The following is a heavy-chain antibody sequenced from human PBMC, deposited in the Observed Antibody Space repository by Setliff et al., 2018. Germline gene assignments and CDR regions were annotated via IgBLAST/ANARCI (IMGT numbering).Heavy chain of an antibody. CDR2: INPSGGST. Sequence: ASVKVSCKASGYTFTSYYMHWVRQAPGQGLEWMGIINPSGGSTSYAQKFQGRVTMTRDTSTSTVYMELSSLRSEDTAVYYCARDYSNFPPYYYYGMDVWGQGTTVTVSS. J-gene: IGHJ6*02. V-gene: IGHV1-46*01. CDR3: ARDYSNFPPYYYYGMDV. CDR1: GYTFTSYY. D-gene: IGHD4-4*01.